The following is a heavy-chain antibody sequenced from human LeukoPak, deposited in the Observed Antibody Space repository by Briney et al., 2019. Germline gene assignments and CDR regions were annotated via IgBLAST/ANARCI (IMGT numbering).Heavy chain of an antibody. CDR1: GFTFSRYS. J-gene: IGHJ4*02. V-gene: IGHV3-48*02. D-gene: IGHD7-27*01. Sequence: PGGSLRLSCADSGFTFSRYSMSWVRQAPGKGLEWVSYISSGSSTIHYADSVKGRFTISRDNAKNSLYLQMNSLTDEDTAVYYCARDQTGDFWGQGTLVTVSS. CDR3: ARDQTGDF. CDR2: ISSGSSTI.